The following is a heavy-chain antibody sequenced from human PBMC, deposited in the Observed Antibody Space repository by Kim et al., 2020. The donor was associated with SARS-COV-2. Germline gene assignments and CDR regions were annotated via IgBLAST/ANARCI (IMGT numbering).Heavy chain of an antibody. V-gene: IGHV4-30-4*01. J-gene: IGHJ5*02. CDR2: IYYSGNT. D-gene: IGHD1-20*01. CDR3: AGGHNKLDT. Sequence: SETLSLTCTVSGDSISSGVYYWTWIRLFPGKGLEWIGYIYYSGNTFYNPSLKSRLSMSVDTSKNHFSLELRSVTAADTAIYYCAGGHNKLDTWGQGALVT. CDR1: GDSISSGVYY.